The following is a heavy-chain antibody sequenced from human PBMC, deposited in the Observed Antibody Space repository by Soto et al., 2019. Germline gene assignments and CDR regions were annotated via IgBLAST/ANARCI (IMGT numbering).Heavy chain of an antibody. CDR3: TRDGLRYVDSSGYYSAPRLDY. J-gene: IGHJ4*02. CDR2: IFHTGTT. Sequence: PSETLSLTCAVSGFSITSGYFWGWIRHPPGKGLEWIGSIFHTGTTHYSPSLKSRATIFLDRSKNQFSLKLTSVTASDTAIYQCTRDGLRYVDSSGYYSAPRLDYWGQGARVTVSS. V-gene: IGHV4-38-2*02. D-gene: IGHD3-22*01. CDR1: GFSITSGYF.